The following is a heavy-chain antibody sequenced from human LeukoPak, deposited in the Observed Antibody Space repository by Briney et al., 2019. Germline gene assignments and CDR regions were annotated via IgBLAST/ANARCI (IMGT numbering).Heavy chain of an antibody. CDR1: GGTFSSYA. Sequence: SVKVSCKASGGTFSSYAISWVRQAPGQGLEWMGGIIPIFGTANYAQKFQGRVTITADESTSTAYMEPSSPRSEDTAVYYCASRTRFGELLLPPYYYYYGMDVWGKGTTVTVSS. D-gene: IGHD3-10*01. CDR3: ASRTRFGELLLPPYYYYYGMDV. J-gene: IGHJ6*04. V-gene: IGHV1-69*13. CDR2: IIPIFGTA.